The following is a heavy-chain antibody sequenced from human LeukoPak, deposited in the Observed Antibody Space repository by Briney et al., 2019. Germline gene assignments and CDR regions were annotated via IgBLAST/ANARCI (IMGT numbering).Heavy chain of an antibody. D-gene: IGHD3-10*01. CDR1: GGSIRSYY. J-gene: IGHJ4*02. CDR3: ARRLWFGEEYYFDY. CDR2: VHYSGST. V-gene: IGHV4-59*01. Sequence: PSETLSLTCTVSGGSIRSYYWSWIRQPPGKGLQWIGYVHYSGSTNYNPSLKSRVTISVDTSKKQFSLKLSSVTAADTAMYYCARRLWFGEEYYFDYWGQGTLVTVSS.